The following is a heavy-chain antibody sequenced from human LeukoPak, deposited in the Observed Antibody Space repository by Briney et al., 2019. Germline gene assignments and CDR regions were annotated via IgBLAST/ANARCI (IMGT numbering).Heavy chain of an antibody. J-gene: IGHJ4*02. CDR3: ARHNSALPLDY. D-gene: IGHD1-1*01. V-gene: IGHV5-51*01. CDR1: GYSFTNFW. CDR2: IYPGDSDT. Sequence: GESLKISFKGSGYSFTNFWIGWVRPMPGKGLEWMGIIYPGDSDTRYSPSFQGQVTISPDNSISTAYVQWSSLKASDTAIYYCARHNSALPLDYWGQGTLVIASS.